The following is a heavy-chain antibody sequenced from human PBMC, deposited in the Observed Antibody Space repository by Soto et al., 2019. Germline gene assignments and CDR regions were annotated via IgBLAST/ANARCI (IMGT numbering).Heavy chain of an antibody. CDR1: GFTFSSDV. D-gene: IGHD3-10*02. J-gene: IGHJ4*02. CDR3: AKRGSIFGFDY. V-gene: IGHV3-23*01. CDR2: ILPNSAAT. Sequence: GGSLRLSCAASGFTFSSDVMGWVRQAPGKGLECVSTILPNSAATYYANSVKGRFTISRDNSKNTLWLQMNSLRAEDTALYYCAKRGSIFGFDYWGQGTLVTVSS.